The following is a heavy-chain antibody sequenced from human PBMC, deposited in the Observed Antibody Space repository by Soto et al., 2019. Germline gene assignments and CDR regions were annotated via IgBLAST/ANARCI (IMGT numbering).Heavy chain of an antibody. V-gene: IGHV3-23*01. Sequence: PGGSLRLSCTASGFTLQNYAMAWVRQAPGKGLEWVSTLIGGHYGTAYSYSVKGRFTVSRDNSKNCLYLQMNSLGVEDTAMYFCAKGKSTGDIDWLDLWGQGSLVTVSS. D-gene: IGHD3-10*01. CDR2: LIGGHYGT. J-gene: IGHJ5*02. CDR3: AKGKSTGDIDWLDL. CDR1: GFTLQNYA.